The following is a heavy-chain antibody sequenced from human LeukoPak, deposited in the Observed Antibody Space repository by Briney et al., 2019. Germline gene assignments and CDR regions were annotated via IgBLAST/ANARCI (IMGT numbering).Heavy chain of an antibody. CDR3: AILYSTNY. D-gene: IGHD6-13*01. V-gene: IGHV3-23*01. CDR2: ISNSGGFT. Sequence: GSLRLSCAASGFTFSSYAMTWVRQAPGKGLEWVSGISNSGGFTYYADSVKGRLTISRDNSKNTLYLQMNSLRAEDTALYYCAILYSTNYWGQGTLVTVSS. J-gene: IGHJ4*02. CDR1: GFTFSSYA.